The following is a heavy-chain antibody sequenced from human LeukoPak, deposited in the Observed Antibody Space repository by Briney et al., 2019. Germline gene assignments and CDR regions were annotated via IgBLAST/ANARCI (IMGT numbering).Heavy chain of an antibody. Sequence: PSETLSLTCTVSGGSISSSSYYWGWIRQPPGKGLEWIGSIYYSGSTYYNPPLKSRVTISVDTSKNQFSLKLSSVTAADTAVYYCARLTRFRDGYNPPLGYWGQGTLVTVSS. D-gene: IGHD5-24*01. V-gene: IGHV4-39*01. CDR1: GGSISSSSYY. J-gene: IGHJ4*02. CDR3: ARLTRFRDGYNPPLGY. CDR2: IYYSGST.